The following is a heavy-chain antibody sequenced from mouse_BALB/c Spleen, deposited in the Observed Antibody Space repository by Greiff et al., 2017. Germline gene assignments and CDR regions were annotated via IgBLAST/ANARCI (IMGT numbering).Heavy chain of an antibody. CDR3: ARGYYGSSFAY. J-gene: IGHJ3*01. Sequence: EVKVEESGGGLVQPGGSRKLSCAASGFTFSSFGMHWVRQAPEKGLEWVAYISSGSSTIYYADTVKGRFTISRDNPKNTLFLQMTSLRSEDTAMYYCARGYYGSSFAYWGQGTLVTVSA. CDR2: ISSGSSTI. V-gene: IGHV5-17*02. D-gene: IGHD1-1*01. CDR1: GFTFSSFG.